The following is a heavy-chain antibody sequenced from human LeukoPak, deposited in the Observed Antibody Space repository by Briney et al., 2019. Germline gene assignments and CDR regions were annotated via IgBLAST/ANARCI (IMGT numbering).Heavy chain of an antibody. CDR2: ISAYNGNT. V-gene: IGHV1-18*04. CDR1: GYTFTSNY. Sequence: ASVKVSCKASGYTFTSNYIHWVRQAPGQGLEWMGWISAYNGNTNYAQKLQGRVTMTTDTSTSTAYMELRSLRSDDTAVYYCARQYSGSYDWFDPWGQGTLVTVSS. D-gene: IGHD1-26*01. J-gene: IGHJ5*02. CDR3: ARQYSGSYDWFDP.